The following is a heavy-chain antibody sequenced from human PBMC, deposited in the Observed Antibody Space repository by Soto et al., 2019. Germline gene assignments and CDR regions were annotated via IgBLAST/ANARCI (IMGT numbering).Heavy chain of an antibody. Sequence: SLRLSCAASGFTFSSYAMHWVRQAPGKGLEWVAVISYDGSNKYYADSVKGRFTISRDNSKNTLYLQMNSLRAEDTAVYYCARDQAYDYVWGSYRYYYYYGMDVWGQGTTVTVSS. CDR1: GFTFSSYA. J-gene: IGHJ6*02. CDR2: ISYDGSNK. D-gene: IGHD3-16*02. V-gene: IGHV3-30-3*01. CDR3: ARDQAYDYVWGSYRYYYYYGMDV.